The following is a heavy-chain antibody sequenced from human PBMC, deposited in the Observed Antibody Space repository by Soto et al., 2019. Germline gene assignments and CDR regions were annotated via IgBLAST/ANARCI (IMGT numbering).Heavy chain of an antibody. J-gene: IGHJ3*02. CDR3: SSLPPEKRGLDAFHI. D-gene: IGHD3-10*01. CDR1: GGTCSDYA. CDR2: STSRRYGGTP. Sequence: PGGSLRLSCKGAGGTCSDYAMRRFLQAPGKGVEWVGFSTSRRYGGTPQYAASVQGRFTISRDDSEAIAYLQMNSLKAGDTAVYFCSSLPPEKRGLDAFHIWGQGTMVTVS. V-gene: IGHV3-49*03.